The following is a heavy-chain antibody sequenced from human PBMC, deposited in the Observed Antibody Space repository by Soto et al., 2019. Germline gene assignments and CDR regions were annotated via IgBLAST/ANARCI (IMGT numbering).Heavy chain of an antibody. CDR1: GFTFSSYG. Sequence: PGGSLRLSCAASGFTFSSYGMHWVRQAPGKGLEWVAVISYDGSNKYYADSVKGRYTISRDNSKNTLYLQMNSLRAEDTAVYYCAKAPFRSPIDYWGQGTLVTVSS. J-gene: IGHJ4*02. V-gene: IGHV3-30*18. CDR2: ISYDGSNK. CDR3: AKAPFRSPIDY.